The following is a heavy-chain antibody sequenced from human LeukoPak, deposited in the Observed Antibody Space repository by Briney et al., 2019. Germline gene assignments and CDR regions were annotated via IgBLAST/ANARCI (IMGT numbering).Heavy chain of an antibody. CDR2: INPNSGGT. CDR1: GYTFTGYY. CDR3: ARGSGYSSGWYAAAFDI. D-gene: IGHD6-19*01. V-gene: IGHV1-2*02. Sequence: ASVKVSCKASGYTFTGYYMHWVRQAPGQGLEWTGWINPNSGGTNYAQKFQGRVTITADKSTSTAYMELSSLRSEDTAVYYCARGSGYSSGWYAAAFDIWGQGTMVTVSS. J-gene: IGHJ3*02.